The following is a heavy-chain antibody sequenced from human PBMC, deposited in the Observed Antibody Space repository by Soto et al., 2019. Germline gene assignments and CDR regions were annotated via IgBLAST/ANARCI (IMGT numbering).Heavy chain of an antibody. CDR1: GGSISSYY. J-gene: IGHJ4*02. V-gene: IGHV4-59*01. D-gene: IGHD4-17*01. Sequence: PSETLSLACTVSGGSISSYYWSWIRQPPGKGPEWIGYIYYSGSTNYNPSLKSRVTISVDTSKNQFSLKLSSVTAADTAVYYCARAPTEYGDYQDWRQGTLVTVSS. CDR2: IYYSGST. CDR3: ARAPTEYGDYQD.